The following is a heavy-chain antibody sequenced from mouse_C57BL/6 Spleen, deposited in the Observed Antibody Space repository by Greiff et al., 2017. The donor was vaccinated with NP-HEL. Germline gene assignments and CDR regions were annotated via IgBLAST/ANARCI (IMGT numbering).Heavy chain of an antibody. CDR2: IYPGDGDT. CDR3: ARSSYYDYDGYAMDY. J-gene: IGHJ4*01. Sequence: VQLQQSGPELVKPGASVKISCKASGYAFSSSWMNWVKQRPGKGLEWIGRIYPGDGDTNYNGKFKGKATLTADKSSSTAYMQLSSLTSEDSAVYFCARSSYYDYDGYAMDYWGQGTSVTVSS. CDR1: GYAFSSSW. D-gene: IGHD2-4*01. V-gene: IGHV1-82*01.